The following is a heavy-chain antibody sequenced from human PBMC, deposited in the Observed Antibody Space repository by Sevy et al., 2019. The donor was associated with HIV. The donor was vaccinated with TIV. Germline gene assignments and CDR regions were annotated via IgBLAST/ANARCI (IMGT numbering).Heavy chain of an antibody. D-gene: IGHD4-4*01. Sequence: GSLRLSCVASGFPFSSYEMNWVRQAPGKGLEWVAFITQSASSTHYSDSVRGRFTVSRDNAKNSVFLQMNSLRVEDTAVYYCARDLPPSATTVAHFDFWGQGTLVTVSS. J-gene: IGHJ4*02. CDR1: GFPFSSYE. V-gene: IGHV3-48*03. CDR3: ARDLPPSATTVAHFDF. CDR2: ITQSASST.